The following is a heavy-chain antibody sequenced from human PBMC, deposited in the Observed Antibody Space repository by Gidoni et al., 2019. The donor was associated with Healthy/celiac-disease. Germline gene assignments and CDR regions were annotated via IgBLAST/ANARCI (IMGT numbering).Heavy chain of an antibody. CDR1: GGSISSSSYS. Sequence: QLQLQESGPGLVKPSETLSLTCTVSGGSISSSSYSWGWIRKPPGKGLEWIVSIYYSGSTYYNPPLKSRVTISVDTSKNQFSLKLSSVTAADTAVYYCARIDGIAVPYWYFDLWGRGTLVTVSS. CDR2: IYYSGST. D-gene: IGHD6-19*01. CDR3: ARIDGIAVPYWYFDL. V-gene: IGHV4-39*01. J-gene: IGHJ2*01.